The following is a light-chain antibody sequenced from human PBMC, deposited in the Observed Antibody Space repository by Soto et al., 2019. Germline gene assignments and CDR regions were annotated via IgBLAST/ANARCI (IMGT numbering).Light chain of an antibody. CDR1: SSNIGSNY. CDR3: AAWDDSLSGYV. J-gene: IGLJ1*01. V-gene: IGLV1-47*01. CDR2: RNN. Sequence: QSALTQPPSASGTPGQRVTISCSGSSSNIGSNYVYWYQQLPGTAPKLLIYRNNQRPSGVPDRFSGSKSGTSASLAISGLRSEDLSDYYCAAWDDSLSGYVFGTGTNVTVL.